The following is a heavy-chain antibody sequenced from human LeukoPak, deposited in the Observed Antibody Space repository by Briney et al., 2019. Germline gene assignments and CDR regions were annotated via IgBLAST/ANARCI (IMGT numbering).Heavy chain of an antibody. J-gene: IGHJ4*02. CDR2: FSGGGGST. V-gene: IGHV3-23*01. Sequence: GGSLRLSCAASGFTFSSYAMSWVRQAPGKGLECISGFSGGGGSTYYADSVKGRFTISRDNSKNTLYLQMNSLRAEDTAVYYCAKDGPAPTFFDFWGQGTLVTVSS. CDR3: AKDGPAPTFFDF. CDR1: GFTFSSYA.